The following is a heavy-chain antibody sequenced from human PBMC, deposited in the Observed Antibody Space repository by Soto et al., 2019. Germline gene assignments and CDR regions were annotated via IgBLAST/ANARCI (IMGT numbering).Heavy chain of an antibody. J-gene: IGHJ4*02. Sequence: SETLSLTCTVSGGSISSSNYYWGWIRQPPGKGLEWIGSIYYSGSTYYNPSLKSRVTISVDTSKNQFSLKLSSVTAADTAVYYCARLGGSYAVPHFDYWGQGTLVTVSS. D-gene: IGHD1-26*01. CDR3: ARLGGSYAVPHFDY. CDR2: IYYSGST. CDR1: GGSISSSNYY. V-gene: IGHV4-39*01.